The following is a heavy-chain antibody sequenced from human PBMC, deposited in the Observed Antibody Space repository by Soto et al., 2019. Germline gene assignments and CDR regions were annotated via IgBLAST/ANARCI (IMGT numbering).Heavy chain of an antibody. CDR3: ARAYYDSSGYYYVRAAFDI. D-gene: IGHD3-22*01. Sequence: GGSLRLSCAASGFTVSSNYMSWVRQAPGKGLEWVSVIYSGGSTYYADSVKGRFTIPRDNSKNTLYLQMNSLRAEDTAVYYCARAYYDSSGYYYVRAAFDIWGQGTMVTVSS. CDR2: IYSGGST. V-gene: IGHV3-53*01. J-gene: IGHJ3*02. CDR1: GFTVSSNY.